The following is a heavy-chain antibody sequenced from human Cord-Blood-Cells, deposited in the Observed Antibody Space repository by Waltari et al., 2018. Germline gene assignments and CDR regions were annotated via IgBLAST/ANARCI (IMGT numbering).Heavy chain of an antibody. CDR2: INHSGST. CDR3: ARAPRTDPGWFDP. V-gene: IGHV4-34*01. CDR1: GGSFSGYY. D-gene: IGHD1-1*01. J-gene: IGHJ5*02. Sequence: QVQLQQWGAGLLKPSEPLSLTCAVYGGSFSGYYCSWIRQPPGKGLEWIGEINHSGSTNYNPSLKSRVTISVDTSKNQFSLKLSSVTAADTAVYYCARAPRTDPGWFDPWGQGTLVTVSS.